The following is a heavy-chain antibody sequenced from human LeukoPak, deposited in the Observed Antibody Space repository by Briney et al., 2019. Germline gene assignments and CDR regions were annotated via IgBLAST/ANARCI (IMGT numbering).Heavy chain of an antibody. V-gene: IGHV1-18*04. CDR1: GYTFTGYY. CDR3: ARDREGGSLYYYYMDV. CDR2: ISTYNDNT. J-gene: IGHJ6*03. Sequence: EASVKVSCKASGYTFTGYYMHWVRQAPGQGLEWMGWISTYNDNTHYAQNLQGRVTMTTDTSTSTAYMELRSLRSDDTAVYYCARDREGGSLYYYYMDVWGKGTTVTVSS. D-gene: IGHD1-26*01.